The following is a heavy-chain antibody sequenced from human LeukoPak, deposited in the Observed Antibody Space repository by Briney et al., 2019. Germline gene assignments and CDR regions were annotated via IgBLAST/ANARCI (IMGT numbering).Heavy chain of an antibody. D-gene: IGHD6-13*01. CDR1: GFSFSDYY. V-gene: IGHV3-11*03. CDR3: AKYSSSSNYYYGMDV. CDR2: ISGSSTHT. Sequence: GGSLRLSCAASGFSFSDYYMNWIRQAPGKGLEWVSYISGSSTHTNYADSVEGRFTISRDNAKNSLYLQMNSLRAEDTAVYYCAKYSSSSNYYYGMDVWGQGTTVTVSS. J-gene: IGHJ6*02.